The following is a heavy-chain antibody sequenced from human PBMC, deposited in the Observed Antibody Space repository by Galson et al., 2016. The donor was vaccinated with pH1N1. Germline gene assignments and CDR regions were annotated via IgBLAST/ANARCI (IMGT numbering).Heavy chain of an antibody. D-gene: IGHD4-17*01. CDR3: AKGAAVTTRPRIDY. CDR2: ISGSGSGT. V-gene: IGHV3-23*01. J-gene: IGHJ4*02. Sequence: SLRLSCAASGFTFGAFAMTWVRQAPGKGLEWVSIISGSGSGTYYADSVKGRFTVSRDNSKNTLFLQMNSLRAVDTALYYCAKGAAVTTRPRIDYWGQGILVTASS. CDR1: GFTFGAFA.